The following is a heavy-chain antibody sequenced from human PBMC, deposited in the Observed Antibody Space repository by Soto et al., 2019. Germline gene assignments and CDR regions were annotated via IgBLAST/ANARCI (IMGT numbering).Heavy chain of an antibody. CDR3: AKSLSTAVNYGLDV. Sequence: EVQLLESGGGLVQPGGSLRLSCGASGFTFSDNAMTWVRQAPGKGLEWVSRISDDGDSTYYADSVRGRFAVSRDNSKNTLFLHMNSLGAEDTAVYYCAKSLSTAVNYGLDVWGQGTWVTVSS. V-gene: IGHV3-23*01. CDR2: ISDDGDST. J-gene: IGHJ6*01. CDR1: GFTFSDNA. D-gene: IGHD2-2*01.